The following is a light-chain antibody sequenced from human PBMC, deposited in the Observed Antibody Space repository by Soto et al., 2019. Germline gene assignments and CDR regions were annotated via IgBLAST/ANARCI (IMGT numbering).Light chain of an antibody. J-gene: IGLJ2*01. CDR3: SSYTSSSTVV. Sequence: QSVLTQPASVSGSPGQSITISCTGTSSDFGGYNYVSWYQQYPGKAPKVMIYGVSNRPSGVSNRFSGSKSGNTASLTISGLQAEDEADYYCSSYTSSSTVVFGGGTKLTVL. CDR2: GVS. CDR1: SSDFGGYNY. V-gene: IGLV2-14*01.